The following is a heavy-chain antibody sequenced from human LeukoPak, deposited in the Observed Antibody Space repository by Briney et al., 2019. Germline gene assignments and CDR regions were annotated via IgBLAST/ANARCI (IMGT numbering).Heavy chain of an antibody. CDR3: ARDQPYRSSGPEY. V-gene: IGHV3-74*01. CDR1: GFTFSVYW. Sequence: GGSLRLSSAASGFTFSVYWMHWVRQAPGKGLVWVSRIHSDGSITNYADSVKGRFTISRDNAKNTLYLQMNSLRVDDTAVYYCARDQPYRSSGPEYWGQGTLVTVSS. J-gene: IGHJ4*02. D-gene: IGHD6-13*01. CDR2: IHSDGSIT.